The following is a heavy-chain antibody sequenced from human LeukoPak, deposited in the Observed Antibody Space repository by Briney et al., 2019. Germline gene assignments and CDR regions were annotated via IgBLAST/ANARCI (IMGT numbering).Heavy chain of an antibody. CDR1: GYTFTSYY. J-gene: IGHJ6*03. D-gene: IGHD2-2*01. CDR3: ARDRIVVVPAAYYMDV. Sequence: ASVKVSCKASGYTFTSYYMHWVRQAPGQGLEWMGIINPSGGSTSYAQKFQGRVTMTRDTSTSTVYMELSSLRSEDTAVYYCARDRIVVVPAAYYMDVWGKGTTVTISS. CDR2: INPSGGST. V-gene: IGHV1-46*01.